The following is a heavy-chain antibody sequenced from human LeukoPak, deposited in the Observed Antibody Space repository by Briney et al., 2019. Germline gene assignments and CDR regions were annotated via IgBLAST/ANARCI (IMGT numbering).Heavy chain of an antibody. J-gene: IGHJ4*02. Sequence: GGSLRLSCAASGFTFSSYTMNWVRQAPGKGLEWVSYISSSSNTIYYADSVKGRFTISRDNAKNSLYLQMNSLRAEDTAVYYCARVGSSGWLYYFDYWGQGTLVTVSS. CDR2: ISSSSNTI. CDR3: ARVGSSGWLYYFDY. V-gene: IGHV3-48*01. D-gene: IGHD6-13*01. CDR1: GFTFSSYT.